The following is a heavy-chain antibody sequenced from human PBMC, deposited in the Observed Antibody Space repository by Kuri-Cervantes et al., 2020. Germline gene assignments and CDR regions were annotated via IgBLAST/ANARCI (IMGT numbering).Heavy chain of an antibody. CDR2: ISYDGSNK. J-gene: IGHJ4*02. CDR3: ARGTHGATALDY. CDR1: GFTFSSYG. D-gene: IGHD1-26*01. Sequence: GESVKISFAASGFTFSSYGMHWVRQAPGKGLEWVAVISYDGSNKYYADSVKGRFTISRDNSKNTLYLQMNSLRAEDTAVYYCARGTHGATALDYWGQGTLVTVSS. V-gene: IGHV3-30*03.